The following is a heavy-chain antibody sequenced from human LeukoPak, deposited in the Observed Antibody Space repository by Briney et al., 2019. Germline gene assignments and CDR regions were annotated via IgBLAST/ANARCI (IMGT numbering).Heavy chain of an antibody. V-gene: IGHV4-39*01. J-gene: IGHJ5*02. Sequence: SETLSLTCTVSGGSISSSSYYWGWIRQPPGKGLEWIGSIYYSGSTYYNPSLKSRVTISVDTSKNQFSLKLSSVTAADTAVYYCARGGIVVVPAGVFRFDPWGQGTLVTVPS. D-gene: IGHD2-2*01. CDR2: IYYSGST. CDR3: ARGGIVVVPAGVFRFDP. CDR1: GGSISSSSYY.